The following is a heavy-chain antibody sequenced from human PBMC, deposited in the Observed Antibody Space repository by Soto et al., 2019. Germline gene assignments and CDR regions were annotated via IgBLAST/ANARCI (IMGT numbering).Heavy chain of an antibody. CDR1: GGTFSSYA. CDR3: ARDRLGYDSRGYYYNFDY. J-gene: IGHJ4*02. CDR2: IIPIFGTA. V-gene: IGHV1-69*13. D-gene: IGHD3-22*01. Sequence: ASVKVSCKASGGTFSSYAISWVRQAPGQGLEWMGGIIPIFGTANYAQKFQGRVTITADESTSTAYMELSSLRSEDTAVYYCARDRLGYDSRGYYYNFDYWGQGTLVTVSS.